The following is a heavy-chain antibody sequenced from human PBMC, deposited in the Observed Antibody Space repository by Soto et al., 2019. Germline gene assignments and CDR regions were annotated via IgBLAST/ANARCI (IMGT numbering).Heavy chain of an antibody. CDR3: ARAWGSGSYSPDYYYYYGMDV. J-gene: IGHJ6*02. Sequence: SETLSLTCTVSGGSISSYYWSWIRQPPGKGLEWIGYIYYSGSTNYNPSLKSRVTISVDTSKNQFSLKLSSVTAADTAVYYCARAWGSGSYSPDYYYYYGMDVWGQGTTVTVSS. CDR2: IYYSGST. CDR1: GGSISSYY. D-gene: IGHD3-10*01. V-gene: IGHV4-59*01.